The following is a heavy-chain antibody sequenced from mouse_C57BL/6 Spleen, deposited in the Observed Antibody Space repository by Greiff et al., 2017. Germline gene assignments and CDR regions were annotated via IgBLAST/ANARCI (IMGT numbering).Heavy chain of an antibody. V-gene: IGHV5-4*01. Sequence: VQLKESGGGLVKPGGSLKLSCAASGFTFSSYAMSWVRQTPEKRLEWVATISDGGSYTYYPDNVKGRFTISRDNAKNNLYLQMSHLKSEDTAMYYCASQPRGFAYWGQGTLVTVSA. J-gene: IGHJ3*01. CDR3: ASQPRGFAY. D-gene: IGHD6-1*01. CDR2: ISDGGSYT. CDR1: GFTFSSYA.